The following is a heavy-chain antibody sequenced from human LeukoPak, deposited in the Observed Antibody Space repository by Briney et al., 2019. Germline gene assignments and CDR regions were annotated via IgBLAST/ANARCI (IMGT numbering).Heavy chain of an antibody. V-gene: IGHV1-69*04. J-gene: IGHJ4*02. CDR3: ARDGGNDYGDYERGRIDY. Sequence: ASVKVSCKASGGTLSSYAISWVRQAPGQGLEWMGRIIPILGIANYAQKFQGRVTITADKSTSTAYMELSSLRSEDTAVYYCARDGGNDYGDYERGRIDYWGQGTLVTVSS. CDR1: GGTLSSYA. D-gene: IGHD4-17*01. CDR2: IIPILGIA.